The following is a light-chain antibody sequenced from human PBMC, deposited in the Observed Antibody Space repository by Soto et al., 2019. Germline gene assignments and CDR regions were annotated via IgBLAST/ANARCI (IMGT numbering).Light chain of an antibody. CDR3: QQYNNWRS. Sequence: EIVMTHSPATLSVSPGERATLSCRASQSIRTNIAWYQQKPGQAPRLLIYDASTRATGIPARFSGSGSGTEFTLTIRSLQSEDFAVYYCQQYNNWRSFGQGTKVDI. V-gene: IGKV3D-15*01. CDR2: DAS. J-gene: IGKJ1*01. CDR1: QSIRTN.